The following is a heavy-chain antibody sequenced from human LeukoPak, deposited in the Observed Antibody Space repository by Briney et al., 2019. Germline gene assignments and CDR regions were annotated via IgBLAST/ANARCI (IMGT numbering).Heavy chain of an antibody. CDR1: GGSMTNYY. J-gene: IGHJ6*03. Sequence: SEALSLTCTVSGGSMTNYYWNWIRQPPGKGLEWIGYISYSGTTNYNPSLLSRVTIPVHTSKNQFSLKLSSVPAADTAVDYCARGLRYYYYYGDVGGKGPTVSVSS. CDR3: ARGLRYYYYYGDV. CDR2: ISYSGTT. V-gene: IGHV4-59*08.